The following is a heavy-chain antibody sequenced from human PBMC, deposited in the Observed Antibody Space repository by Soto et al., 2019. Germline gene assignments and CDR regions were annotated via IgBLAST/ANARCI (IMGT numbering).Heavy chain of an antibody. V-gene: IGHV1-18*01. Sequence: GASVKVSCKASGYTFTSYGISWVRQAPGQGLEWMGWISAYNGNTNYAQKLQGRVTMTTDTSTSTAYMELRSLRSDDTAGYYSARWDYDSSGYYYGYYSDSCAKGTLGAGSS. CDR3: ARWDYDSSGYYYGYYSDS. CDR2: ISAYNGNT. D-gene: IGHD3-22*01. CDR1: GYTFTSYG. J-gene: IGHJ4*02.